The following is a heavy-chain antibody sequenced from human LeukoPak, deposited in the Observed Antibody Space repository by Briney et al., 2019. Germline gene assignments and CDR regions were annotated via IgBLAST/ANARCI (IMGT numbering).Heavy chain of an antibody. CDR2: ICSDNT. CDR1: GFTVSTNS. J-gene: IGHJ4*02. CDR3: ARRAGAYSHPYDY. Sequence: GGSLRLSCTVSGFTVSTNSMSWVRQAPGKGLEWVSFICSDNTHYSDSVKGRFTISRDNSKNTLYLQMNSLRAEDTAVYYCARRAGAYSHPYDYWGQGTLVTVSS. D-gene: IGHD4/OR15-4a*01. V-gene: IGHV3-53*01.